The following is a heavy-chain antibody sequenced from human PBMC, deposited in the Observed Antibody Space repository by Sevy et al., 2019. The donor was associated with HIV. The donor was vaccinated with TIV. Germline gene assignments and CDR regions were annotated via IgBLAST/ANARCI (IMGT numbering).Heavy chain of an antibody. V-gene: IGHV3-7*01. CDR2: IKQDGSEK. D-gene: IGHD3-16*01. Sequence: GGSLRLSCAASGFTFSSYWMSWVRQAPGKGLEWVANIKQDGSEKYYVDSVKGGFTISRDNAKNSLYLQMNSLRAEDTAVDYCAREGGSTGGYYYAMDVWGQGTTVTVSS. CDR3: AREGGSTGGYYYAMDV. CDR1: GFTFSSYW. J-gene: IGHJ6*02.